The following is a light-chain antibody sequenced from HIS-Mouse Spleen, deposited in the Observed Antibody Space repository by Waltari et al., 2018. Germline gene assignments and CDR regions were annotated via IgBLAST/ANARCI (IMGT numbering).Light chain of an antibody. CDR1: ALPKQY. CDR2: DVS. Sequence: LTQPPSVSVSPGQTARITCSGDALPKQYAYWYQQKPGKAPKLMIYDVSKRPSGVPDRFSGSKSGNTASLTISGLQAEDEADYYCCSYAGSYTGVFGTGTKVTVL. J-gene: IGLJ1*01. V-gene: IGLV2-11*01. CDR3: CSYAGSYTGV.